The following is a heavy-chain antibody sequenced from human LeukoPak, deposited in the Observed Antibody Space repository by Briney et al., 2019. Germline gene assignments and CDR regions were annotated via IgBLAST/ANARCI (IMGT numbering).Heavy chain of an antibody. Sequence: SGGSLRLSCAASGFTFSSYAMSWVRQAPGKGLEWVSAISGSGGSTYYADSVKGRFTISRDNSKNTLYLQMNSLRAEDTAVYYCAARPGGDYYDSSGYYFDYWGQGTLVTVSS. CDR2: ISGSGGST. D-gene: IGHD3-22*01. CDR3: AARPGGDYYDSSGYYFDY. CDR1: GFTFSSYA. V-gene: IGHV3-23*01. J-gene: IGHJ4*02.